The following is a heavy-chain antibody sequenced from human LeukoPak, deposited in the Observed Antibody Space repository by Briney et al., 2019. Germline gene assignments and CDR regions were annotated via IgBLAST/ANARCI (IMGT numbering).Heavy chain of an antibody. D-gene: IGHD1-26*01. CDR3: ASNSARELLRTYFDY. Sequence: GGSLRLSCAASGFTFSSYAMHWVRQAPGKGLEWVAVISYDGSNKYYADSVKGRFTISRDNSKNTLYLQMNSLRAEDTAVYYCASNSARELLRTYFDYWGQGTLVTVSS. V-gene: IGHV3-30-3*01. CDR1: GFTFSSYA. J-gene: IGHJ4*02. CDR2: ISYDGSNK.